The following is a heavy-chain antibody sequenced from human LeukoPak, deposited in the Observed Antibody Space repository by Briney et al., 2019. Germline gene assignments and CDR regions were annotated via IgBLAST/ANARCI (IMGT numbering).Heavy chain of an antibody. CDR1: GGSISSYY. CDR3: ARGYSSSSYYFEY. D-gene: IGHD6-6*01. CDR2: IYYSGST. V-gene: IGHV4-59*01. Sequence: PSETLFLTCTVSGGSISSYYWSWIRQPPGKGLEWIGYIYYSGSTNYNPSLKSRVTISVDTSKNQFSLKLSSVTAADTALYYCARGYSSSSYYFEYWGQGILVTVSS. J-gene: IGHJ4*02.